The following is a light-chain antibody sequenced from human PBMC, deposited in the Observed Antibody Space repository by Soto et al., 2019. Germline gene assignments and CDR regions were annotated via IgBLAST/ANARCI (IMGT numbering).Light chain of an antibody. CDR2: DVS. V-gene: IGLV2-14*01. CDR1: SSDVGGYNF. Sequence: QSALTQPASVSGSPGQSITISCTGTSSDVGGYNFVSWYQQHPGKAQKLIIYDVSNRPSGVSYRFSGSKSGNTASLTISWLQAEDEADYYCCSYTGRSTHVFGSGTKVTVL. CDR3: CSYTGRSTHV. J-gene: IGLJ1*01.